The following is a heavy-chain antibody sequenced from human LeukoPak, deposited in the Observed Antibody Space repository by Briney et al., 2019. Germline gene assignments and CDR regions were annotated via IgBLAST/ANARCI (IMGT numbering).Heavy chain of an antibody. J-gene: IGHJ4*02. V-gene: IGHV1-2*06. Sequence: ASVKVSCKASGYTFTDYYMHWVRQAPGQGLEWVGRINPNTGGTSFAQKFQGSVTMTRDTSTSTAYMELSRLRSDDTAVYYCAREYCSSTSCLYYFDYWGQGTLVTVSS. CDR3: AREYCSSTSCLYYFDY. CDR2: INPNTGGT. CDR1: GYTFTDYY. D-gene: IGHD2-2*01.